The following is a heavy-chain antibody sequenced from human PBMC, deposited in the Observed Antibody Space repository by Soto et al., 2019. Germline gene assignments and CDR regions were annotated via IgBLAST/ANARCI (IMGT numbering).Heavy chain of an antibody. V-gene: IGHV4-4*07. CDR3: ARGSLAPDY. D-gene: IGHD1-26*01. CDR2: IYTSGST. CDR1: GASLNNYY. Sequence: SETLSLTCTVSGASLNNYYWSWARQPAGKGLEWVGRIYTSGSTNYNPYLESRVTMSVDTSKNQFSLKLSSVTAADTAVYYCARGSLAPDYWGQGSLVTVSS. J-gene: IGHJ4*02.